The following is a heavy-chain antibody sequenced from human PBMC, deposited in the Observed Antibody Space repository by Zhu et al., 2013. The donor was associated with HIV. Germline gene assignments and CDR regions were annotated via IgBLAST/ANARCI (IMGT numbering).Heavy chain of an antibody. CDR1: GGTFSSYA. CDR2: IIPMFTIT. V-gene: IGHV1-69*01. D-gene: IGHD2-21*01. Sequence: QVQLVQSGAEVKKPGSSVKVSCKASGGTFSSYAISWVRQAPGQGLEWMGWIIPMFTITNYAQKFQGRVTITADESTSTAYMELSRLKSDDTAVYYCARADRVVIDYWGQGTLVTV. J-gene: IGHJ4*02. CDR3: ARADRVVIDY.